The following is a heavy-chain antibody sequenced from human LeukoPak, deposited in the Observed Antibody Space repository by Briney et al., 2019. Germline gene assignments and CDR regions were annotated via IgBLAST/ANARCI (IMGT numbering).Heavy chain of an antibody. D-gene: IGHD6-19*01. CDR1: GGSISSGDYY. Sequence: PSQTLSLTCTVSGGSISSGDYYWSWIRQPPGKGLEWIGYIYYSGSTYYNPSLKSRVTISVDTSKNQFSLKLSSVTAADTAVYYCARGGSGWYDGDDYWGQGTLVTVSS. CDR2: IYYSGST. V-gene: IGHV4-30-4*01. CDR3: ARGGSGWYDGDDY. J-gene: IGHJ4*02.